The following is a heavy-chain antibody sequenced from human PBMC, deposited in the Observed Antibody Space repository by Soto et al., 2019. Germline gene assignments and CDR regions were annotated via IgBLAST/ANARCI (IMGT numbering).Heavy chain of an antibody. D-gene: IGHD3-9*01. V-gene: IGHV2-5*02. Sequence: QITLKESGPPLVKPTQTLTLTCTFSGFSLSTSGVGVGWIRQPPGKALEWLALIYWDDDKRYSPSLKSRLTITKDTSKNQVVLTMTNMDPVDTATYYCGLNFDFDWLYDGPPVWGQGTTVTVSS. CDR3: GLNFDFDWLYDGPPV. J-gene: IGHJ6*02. CDR1: GFSLSTSGVG. CDR2: IYWDDDK.